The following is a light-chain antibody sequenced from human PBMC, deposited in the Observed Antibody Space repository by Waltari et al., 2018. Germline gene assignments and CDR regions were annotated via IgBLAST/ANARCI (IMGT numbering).Light chain of an antibody. CDR1: QSISKY. Sequence: VLTQSPGTLSLSPGERDTLSCRASQSISKYLVWYQQRPGHAPRLLIYAGSTRAAGIPDRFSGSGYGTDFTLTISRLEPEDFAMYYCQNHERLPATFGQGXXVE. V-gene: IGKV3-20*01. CDR3: QNHERLPAT. J-gene: IGKJ1*01. CDR2: AGS.